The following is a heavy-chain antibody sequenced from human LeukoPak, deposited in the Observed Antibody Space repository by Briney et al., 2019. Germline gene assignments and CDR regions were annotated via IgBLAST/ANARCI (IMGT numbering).Heavy chain of an antibody. CDR1: GFTFSSYG. CDR2: IRYDGSNK. D-gene: IGHD4-17*01. V-gene: IGHV3-30*02. CDR3: AKDGYGDYVYYYYMDV. Sequence: GGSLRLSCPASGFTFSSYGMHWVRQAPAKGLEWVAFIRYDGSNKYYADSVKGRFTISRDNSKNTLYLQMNSLRAEDTAVYYCAKDGYGDYVYYYYMDVWGKGTTVTVSS. J-gene: IGHJ6*03.